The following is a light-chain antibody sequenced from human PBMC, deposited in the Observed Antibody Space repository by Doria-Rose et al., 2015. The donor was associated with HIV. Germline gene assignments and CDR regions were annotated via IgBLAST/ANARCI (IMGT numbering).Light chain of an antibody. J-gene: IGKJ1*01. CDR2: DGS. CDR1: QSFSSTY. V-gene: IGKV3-20*01. Sequence: TQSPGTLSLPPGERATLSCRASQSFSSTYLAWYQQKPGQAPCLLIYDGSTRATGIPDRFSASGSGTDFTLTINRLEPEDFALYYCHQYGASWTFGQGTKVEI. CDR3: HQYGASWT.